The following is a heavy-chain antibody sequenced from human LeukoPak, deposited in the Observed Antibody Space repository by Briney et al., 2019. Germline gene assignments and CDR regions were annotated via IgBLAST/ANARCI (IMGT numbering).Heavy chain of an antibody. J-gene: IGHJ4*02. D-gene: IGHD5-18*01. CDR3: AREVISAGGYSYGYAEDYFDY. Sequence: GRSLRLSCAASGFTFSSYGMHWVRQAPGKGLEWVAVIWYDGSNKYNADSVKGRFTISRDNSKNTLYLQMNSLGAEDTAVYYCAREVISAGGYSYGYAEDYFDYWGQGTLVTVSS. V-gene: IGHV3-33*01. CDR1: GFTFSSYG. CDR2: IWYDGSNK.